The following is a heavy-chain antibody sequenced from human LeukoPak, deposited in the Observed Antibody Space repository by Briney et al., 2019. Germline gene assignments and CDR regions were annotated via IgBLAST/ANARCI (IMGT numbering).Heavy chain of an antibody. J-gene: IGHJ6*03. V-gene: IGHV1-8*01. CDR2: INPNRGKT. CDR3: ARALGGSYYDILTGYSSWWALSGDYMDV. Sequence: ASVKVSCKASGYTFTSYDINWVRQATGQGLEWMGWINPNRGKTGNAQKFQGRVTMTRNTSISTAYMELSSLRSEDTAVYYCARALGGSYYDILTGYSSWWALSGDYMDVWGKGTTVTVSS. CDR1: GYTFTSYD. D-gene: IGHD3-9*01.